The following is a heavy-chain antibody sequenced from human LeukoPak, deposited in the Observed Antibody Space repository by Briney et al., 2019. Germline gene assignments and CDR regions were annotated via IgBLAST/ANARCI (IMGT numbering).Heavy chain of an antibody. CDR3: ARDLVGATASEQEC. V-gene: IGHV1-46*01. CDR1: GYTFTSYY. CDR2: INPSGGST. J-gene: IGHJ4*02. D-gene: IGHD1-26*01. Sequence: ASVKVSCKASGYTFTSYYMHWVREAPGQGLEWMGIINPSGGSTSYAQKFQGRVTMTRDTSTSTVYMELSSLRSEDTAVYYCARDLVGATASEQECRGQGTLVTVST.